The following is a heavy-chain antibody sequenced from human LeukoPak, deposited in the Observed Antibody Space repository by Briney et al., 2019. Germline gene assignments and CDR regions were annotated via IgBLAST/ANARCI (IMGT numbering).Heavy chain of an antibody. V-gene: IGHV3-15*01. CDR3: TTVPPHSSGTFDY. CDR2: IKSKTDGGTT. J-gene: IGHJ4*02. CDR1: GFTFSNAW. D-gene: IGHD6-19*01. Sequence: PGGSLRLSCAASGFTFSNAWMSWVRQAPGKGLECVGRIKSKTDGGTTDYAAPVKGRFTISRDDSKNTLYLQMNSLKTEDTAVYYCTTVPPHSSGTFDYWGQGTLVTVSS.